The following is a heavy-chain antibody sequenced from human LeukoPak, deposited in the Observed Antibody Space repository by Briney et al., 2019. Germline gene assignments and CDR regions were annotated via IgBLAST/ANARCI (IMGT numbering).Heavy chain of an antibody. CDR2: IYFSGGT. V-gene: IGHV4-39*01. Sequence: SETLSLTCTVFGGSISSSSHYWGWIRQPPGEGLEWIGSIYFSGGTYYSPSLKSRVTISVDPSTNQFSLKLSSVTAVDTAVYFCARHQWLGPFDSWGQGTLVTVSS. J-gene: IGHJ4*02. CDR3: ARHQWLGPFDS. D-gene: IGHD6-19*01. CDR1: GGSISSSSHY.